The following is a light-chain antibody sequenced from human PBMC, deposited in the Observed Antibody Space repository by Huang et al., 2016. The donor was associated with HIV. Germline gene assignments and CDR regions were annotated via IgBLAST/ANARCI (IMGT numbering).Light chain of an antibody. J-gene: IGKJ1*01. CDR3: QQRSRWPPT. CDR2: DAS. V-gene: IGKV3-11*01. CDR1: QRVASY. Sequence: EIVLTQYPGTLSLSPGERATLSCRASQRVASYLAWYQQKPGQAPRLLILDASNRATGIPVRFSGSGSGTDFSLSISSLEPEDFAVYYCQQRSRWPPTFGQGTTVEF.